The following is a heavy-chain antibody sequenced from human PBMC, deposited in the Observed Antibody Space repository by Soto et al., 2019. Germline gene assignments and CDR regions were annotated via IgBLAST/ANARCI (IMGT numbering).Heavy chain of an antibody. CDR1: GFTFGNYW. J-gene: IGHJ4*02. CDR3: AKDRKWYTSFGEMALDY. V-gene: IGHV3-74*01. Sequence: HPGGSLRLSCAASGFTFGNYWMHWVRQAPGKGLEWVSRMNSDGSTTNYADSVKGRFTISRDNSKNTLYLQMNSLRAEDTAVYYCAKDRKWYTSFGEMALDYWGQGTLVTVSS. D-gene: IGHD3-3*01. CDR2: MNSDGSTT.